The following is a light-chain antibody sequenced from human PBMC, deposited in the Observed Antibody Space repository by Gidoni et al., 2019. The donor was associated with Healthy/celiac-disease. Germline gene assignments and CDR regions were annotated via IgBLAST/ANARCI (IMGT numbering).Light chain of an antibody. CDR3: QQSYSTPGT. J-gene: IGKJ4*01. CDR1: QSISSY. Sequence: DIQMTQSPSSLSASVGDRVTSTCRASQSISSYLNWYQQKPGKAPKLLIYAASSLQSGVPSRFRGSGSGTDFTLTISSLQPEDFATYYCQQSYSTPGTFGGGTKVEIK. V-gene: IGKV1-39*01. CDR2: AAS.